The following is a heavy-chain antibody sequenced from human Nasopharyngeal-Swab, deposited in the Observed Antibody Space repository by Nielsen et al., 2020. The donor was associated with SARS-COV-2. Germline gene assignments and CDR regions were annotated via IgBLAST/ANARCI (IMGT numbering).Heavy chain of an antibody. CDR2: ISYDGSNK. V-gene: IGHV3-30*18. Sequence: VRQAPGKRLECVAVISYDGSNKYYADSVKGRFTISRDNSKNTLYLQMNSLRAEDPAVYYCAKDPYYYGSGSYFWPQVMLEKYYYGMDVWGQGTTVTVSS. CDR3: AKDPYYYGSGSYFWPQVMLEKYYYGMDV. D-gene: IGHD3-10*01. J-gene: IGHJ6*02.